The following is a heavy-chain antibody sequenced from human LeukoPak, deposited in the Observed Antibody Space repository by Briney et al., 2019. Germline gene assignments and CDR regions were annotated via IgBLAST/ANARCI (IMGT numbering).Heavy chain of an antibody. CDR3: AKDPRSTVFLWFGSGY. CDR2: ISGSGNSI. D-gene: IGHD3-10*01. V-gene: IGHV3-23*01. CDR1: GFTFSDYA. Sequence: PGGSLRLSCVASGFTFSDYAMTWVRQAPGKGLEWVSGISGSGNSIYYGDSVKGRFTVSRDNSKNTLYLQMNSLRADDTALYYCAKDPRSTVFLWFGSGYWGQGTLVTVSS. J-gene: IGHJ4*02.